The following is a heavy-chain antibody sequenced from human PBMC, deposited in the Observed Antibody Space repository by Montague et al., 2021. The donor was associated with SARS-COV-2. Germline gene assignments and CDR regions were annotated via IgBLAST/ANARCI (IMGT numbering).Heavy chain of an antibody. J-gene: IGHJ4*02. CDR3: PHRQSRQWLAGGYFDY. V-gene: IGHV2-5*02. CDR2: IYWDDDK. D-gene: IGHD6-19*01. Sequence: PALVKPTQTLTLTCTFSGFSLSTSGVGVGWIRQPPGKALEWLALIYWDDDKRYSPSLKSRLTITKDTSKNQVVLTMTNMDPVDTATYYCPHRQSRQWLAGGYFDYWGQGTLVTVSS. CDR1: GFSLSTSGVG.